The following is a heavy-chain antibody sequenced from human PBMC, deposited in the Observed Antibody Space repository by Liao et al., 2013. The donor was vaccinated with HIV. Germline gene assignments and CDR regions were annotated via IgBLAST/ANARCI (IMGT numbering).Heavy chain of an antibody. Sequence: QLQLQESGPGLVKPSETLSLTCTVSGDSISSSSPYWGWIRQPPGKGLEWIGSLYFSGSTYYNPSLKSRVSISVDTSKNQFSLKLSSVTAADTAVYYCARDYREYCSSTSCYGRAYFQQWGQGTLVTVSS. D-gene: IGHD2-2*01. V-gene: IGHV4-39*07. J-gene: IGHJ1*01. CDR1: GDSISSSSPY. CDR2: LYFSGST. CDR3: ARDYREYCSSTSCYGRAYFQQ.